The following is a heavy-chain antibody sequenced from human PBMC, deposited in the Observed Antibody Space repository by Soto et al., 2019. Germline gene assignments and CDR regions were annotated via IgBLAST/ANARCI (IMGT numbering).Heavy chain of an antibody. V-gene: IGHV4-59*01. CDR3: ARVDVDTAMVIDY. CDR2: IYYSGST. J-gene: IGHJ4*02. D-gene: IGHD5-18*01. CDR1: GGSISSYY. Sequence: SETLSLTCTVSGGSISSYYWSWIRQPPGKGLEWIGYIYYSGSTNYNPPLKSRVTISVDTSKNQFSLKLSSVTAADTAVYYCARVDVDTAMVIDYWGQGTLVTVSS.